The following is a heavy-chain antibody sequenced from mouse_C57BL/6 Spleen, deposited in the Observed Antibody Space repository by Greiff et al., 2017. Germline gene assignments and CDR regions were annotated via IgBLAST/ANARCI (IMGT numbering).Heavy chain of an antibody. CDR1: GFTFSNYW. J-gene: IGHJ3*01. CDR3: IYDYGGFAY. D-gene: IGHD2-4*01. V-gene: IGHV6-3*01. Sequence: EVKVEESGGGLVQPGGSMKLSCVASGFTFSNYWMNWVRQSPEKGLEWVAQIRLKSDNYATHYAESVKGRFTISRDDSTSSVYLQMNNLRAEDTGIYYCIYDYGGFAYWGQGTLVTVSA. CDR2: IRLKSDNYAT.